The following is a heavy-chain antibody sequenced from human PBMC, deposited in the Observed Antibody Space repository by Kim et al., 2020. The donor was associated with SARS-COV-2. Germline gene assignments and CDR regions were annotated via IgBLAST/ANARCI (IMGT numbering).Heavy chain of an antibody. D-gene: IGHD3-3*01. J-gene: IGHJ3*01. CDR2: IYYSGRT. Sequence: SETLSLTCTVSGVSLSSGAYYWSWIRQPPGKGLEWLGYIYYSGRTYYNPSLKSRVTISVDTSKNPFSLKLSSMTAADTAVYYCARVARIAIIGVVNSAF. CDR1: GVSLSSGAYY. V-gene: IGHV4-31*03. CDR3: ARVARIAIIGVVNSAF.